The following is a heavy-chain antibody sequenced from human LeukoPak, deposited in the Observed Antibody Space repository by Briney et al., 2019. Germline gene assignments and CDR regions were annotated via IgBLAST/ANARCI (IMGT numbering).Heavy chain of an antibody. CDR3: ARGVVVTGWFDP. Sequence: SETLSLTCTVSGGSISSYYWSWIRQPPGKGLEWIGYIYYSGSTNYNPSLKSRVTISVDTSKNRFSLKLSSVTAADTAVYYCARGVVVTGWFDPWGQGTLVTVSS. CDR2: IYYSGST. CDR1: GGSISSYY. V-gene: IGHV4-59*01. D-gene: IGHD2-21*02. J-gene: IGHJ5*02.